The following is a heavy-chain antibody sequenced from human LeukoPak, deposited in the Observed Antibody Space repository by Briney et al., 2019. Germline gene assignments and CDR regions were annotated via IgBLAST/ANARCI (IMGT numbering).Heavy chain of an antibody. D-gene: IGHD3-10*01. CDR1: GFTFSSDG. Sequence: GRSLRLSCAASGFTFSSDGMRWVRQDPGKGLGWVAVIWYEGSNKYYADSVKRRFTISRDNSKNTMYLQMNSLRAEDTAVYYCARDQVTMVRGVIFDYYMDVWGKGTTVTVSS. J-gene: IGHJ6*03. CDR3: ARDQVTMVRGVIFDYYMDV. CDR2: IWYEGSNK. V-gene: IGHV3-33*01.